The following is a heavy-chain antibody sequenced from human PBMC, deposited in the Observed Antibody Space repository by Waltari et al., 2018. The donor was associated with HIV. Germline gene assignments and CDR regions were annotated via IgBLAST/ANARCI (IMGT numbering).Heavy chain of an antibody. CDR3: ARDLSAASVAGSSGY. CDR2: MRSGSGYI. J-gene: IGHJ4*02. D-gene: IGHD6-19*01. CDR1: GFTFSSNI. Sequence: EVQLVESGGGLVKPGGSLRLSCAASGFTFSSNIMHWVRQAPGKGLDYISTMRSGSGYIYYAYSVKGRFTITRDNAKNSLYLQMNSLRAADTAVYYCARDLSAASVAGSSGYWGQGTLVTVSS. V-gene: IGHV3-21*01.